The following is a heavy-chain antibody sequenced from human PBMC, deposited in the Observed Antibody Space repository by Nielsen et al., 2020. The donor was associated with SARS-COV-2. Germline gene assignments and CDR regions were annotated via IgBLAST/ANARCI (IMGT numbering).Heavy chain of an antibody. J-gene: IGHJ4*02. CDR3: ARPRGVGFDY. Sequence: WIRQPPGKGLEWVASLMEDGRQEYYADSVQGRFTITRDNSKNTLYLQMNTLGTEDTAVYYCARPRGVGFDYWGQGTLVTVS. D-gene: IGHD3-10*01. V-gene: IGHV3-30*02. CDR2: LMEDGRQE.